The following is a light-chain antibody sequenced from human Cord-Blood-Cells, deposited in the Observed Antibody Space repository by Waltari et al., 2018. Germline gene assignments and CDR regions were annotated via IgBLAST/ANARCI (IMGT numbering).Light chain of an antibody. J-gene: IGLJ2*01. CDR3: QSYDSSLSGVV. CDR2: GNS. V-gene: IGLV1-40*01. CDR1: SSNIGAGYD. Sequence: QSVLTPPPSVSGAPRQRVTISCTWSSSNIGAGYDVHWYQQLPGTAPKPLIYGNSNRPSGVPDRFSGSKPGTSASLAITGLQAEDEADYYCQSYDSSLSGVVFGGGTKLTVL.